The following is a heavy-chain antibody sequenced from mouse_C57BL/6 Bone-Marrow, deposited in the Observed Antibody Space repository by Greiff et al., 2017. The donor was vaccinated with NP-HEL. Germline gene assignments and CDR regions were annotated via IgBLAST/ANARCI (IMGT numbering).Heavy chain of an antibody. Sequence: VKLQQPGAELVKPGASVKLSCKASGYTFTSYWMHWVKQRPGQGLEWIGMIHPNSGSTNYNEKFKSKATLTVDKSSSTAYMQLSSLTSEDSAVYYCARFADGYYRYFDVWGTGTTVTVSS. D-gene: IGHD2-3*01. V-gene: IGHV1-64*01. J-gene: IGHJ1*03. CDR2: IHPNSGST. CDR1: GYTFTSYW. CDR3: ARFADGYYRYFDV.